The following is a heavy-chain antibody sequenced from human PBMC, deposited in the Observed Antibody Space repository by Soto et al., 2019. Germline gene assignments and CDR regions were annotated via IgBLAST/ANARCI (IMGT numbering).Heavy chain of an antibody. Sequence: GESLKISCKGSGYSFTSHWIAWVRQMPGKGLEWMGVIYPGDSDTRYSPSFQGQVTISADKSISTAYLQWSSLKASDTAMYYCARGHLGDYYAFDIWGQGTMVTVSS. D-gene: IGHD2-21*02. CDR2: IYPGDSDT. CDR1: GYSFTSHW. V-gene: IGHV5-51*01. J-gene: IGHJ3*02. CDR3: ARGHLGDYYAFDI.